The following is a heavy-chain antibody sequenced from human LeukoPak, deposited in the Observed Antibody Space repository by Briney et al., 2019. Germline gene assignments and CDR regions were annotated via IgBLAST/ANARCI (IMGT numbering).Heavy chain of an antibody. D-gene: IGHD1-26*01. CDR1: GFTFSSFT. CDR2: ISGSGGST. Sequence: GGSLRLSCAASGFTFSSFTMSWVRQAPGKGLEWVSAISGSGGSTYYADSVRGRFTISRDNTKNTLYLQMNSLRAEDTAVYYCAKGREWDHANYFDYWGQGTLVTVSS. V-gene: IGHV3-23*01. CDR3: AKGREWDHANYFDY. J-gene: IGHJ4*02.